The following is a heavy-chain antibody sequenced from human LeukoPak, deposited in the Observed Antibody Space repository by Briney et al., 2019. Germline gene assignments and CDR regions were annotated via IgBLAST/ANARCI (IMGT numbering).Heavy chain of an antibody. CDR3: AKSYCSGGSCFSDY. Sequence: GGSLRLSCAASGFTFSNYGMHWVRQAPGEGLEWVALIRYDGSNKYYADSVKGQFTISRDNSKNTLYLQMNSLRAEDTAVYYCAKSYCSGGSCFSDYWGQGTLVTVSS. D-gene: IGHD2-15*01. CDR2: IRYDGSNK. J-gene: IGHJ4*02. V-gene: IGHV3-30*02. CDR1: GFTFSNYG.